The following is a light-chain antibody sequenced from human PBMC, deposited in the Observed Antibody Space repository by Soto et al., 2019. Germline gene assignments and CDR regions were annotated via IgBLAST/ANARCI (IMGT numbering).Light chain of an antibody. CDR1: SSDDGDYNY. CDR2: EVS. Sequence: QSALTQPPSASGSPGQSVTISCTGTSSDDGDYNYVSWYQQHPGKAPKLMIYEVSKRPSGVPDRFSGSKSGNTASLTVSGLQAEDEADYYCSSYAGSLYVFGTGTKLTVL. CDR3: SSYAGSLYV. V-gene: IGLV2-8*01. J-gene: IGLJ1*01.